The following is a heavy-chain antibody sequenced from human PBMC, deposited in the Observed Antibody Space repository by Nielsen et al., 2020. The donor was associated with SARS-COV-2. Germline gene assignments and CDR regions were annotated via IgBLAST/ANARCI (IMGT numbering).Heavy chain of an antibody. CDR3: ARDSSGWYALTTYYYYGMDV. CDR2: ISSSSSYI. Sequence: VRQMPGKGLEWVSSISSSSSYIYYADSVKGRFTISRDNAKNSLYLQMNSLRAEDTAVYYCARDSSGWYALTTYYYYGMDVWGQGTTVTVSS. V-gene: IGHV3-21*01. J-gene: IGHJ6*02. D-gene: IGHD6-19*01.